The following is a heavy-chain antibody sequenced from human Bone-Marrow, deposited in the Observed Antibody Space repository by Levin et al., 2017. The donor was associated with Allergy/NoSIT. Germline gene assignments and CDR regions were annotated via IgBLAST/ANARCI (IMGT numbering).Heavy chain of an antibody. CDR3: SADEWI. CDR2: IQPKSDGGTT. J-gene: IGHJ4*02. V-gene: IGHV3-15*01. D-gene: IGHD3-3*01. Sequence: TGGSLRLSCAASGLTFTDSWMSWVRQAPGQGLEKVARIQPKSDGGTTDYPASVRGRFIISRDESTNTLYLQMNSLKTEDTAVYYCSADEWIWGQGTLVTVSS. CDR1: GLTFTDSW.